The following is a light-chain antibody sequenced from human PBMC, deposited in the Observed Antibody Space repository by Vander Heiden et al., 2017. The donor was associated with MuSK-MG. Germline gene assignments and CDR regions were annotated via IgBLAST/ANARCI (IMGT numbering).Light chain of an antibody. Sequence: EMASTHSPPTLSLSPGEGATLSCRSRQSVSSYCAWYKQKPSQAPRLLIYDASNRALRSKARFSGSGDGTDVTLTINSRDLKDFAVYSSQQQKNCHHSITFGPGTQVEIK. CDR2: DAS. CDR1: QSVSSY. J-gene: IGKJ5*01. V-gene: IGKV3-11*01. CDR3: QQQKNCHHSIT.